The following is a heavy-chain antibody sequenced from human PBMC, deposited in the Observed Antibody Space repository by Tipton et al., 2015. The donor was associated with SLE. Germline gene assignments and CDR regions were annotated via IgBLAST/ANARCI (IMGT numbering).Heavy chain of an antibody. CDR2: IYAGGST. V-gene: IGHV3-53*05. CDR3: ASRYGSGSYSLDI. J-gene: IGHJ2*01. D-gene: IGHD3-10*01. Sequence: GSLRLSCAASTFTISSNYMTWVRQAPGKGLEWVSVIYAGGSTYYADSVKGRFTISRDNSKNTLYLQMNSLRPEDTAVYYCASRYGSGSYSLDIWGRGTLVTVSP. CDR1: TFTISSNY.